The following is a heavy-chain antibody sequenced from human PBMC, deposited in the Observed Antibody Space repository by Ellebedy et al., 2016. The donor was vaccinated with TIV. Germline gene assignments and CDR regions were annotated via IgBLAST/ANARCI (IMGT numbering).Heavy chain of an antibody. CDR1: GFTFSSYA. D-gene: IGHD1-26*01. V-gene: IGHV3-23*01. J-gene: IGHJ6*03. Sequence: GGSLRLXXAASGFTFSSYAMSWVRQAPGKGLEWVSAISGSVTSTYSADSVKGRFTISRDNSKNTLYLQMNSLRAEDTAVYYCAKGPTTRYYYMDVWGKGTTVTVS. CDR2: ISGSVTST. CDR3: AKGPTTRYYYMDV.